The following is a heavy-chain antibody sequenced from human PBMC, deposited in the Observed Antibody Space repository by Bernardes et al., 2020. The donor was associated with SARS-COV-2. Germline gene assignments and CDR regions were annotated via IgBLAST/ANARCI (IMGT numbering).Heavy chain of an antibody. CDR1: GYTFTSYG. V-gene: IGHV1-18*01. J-gene: IGHJ4*02. CDR2: ISAYNGNT. Sequence: ASVKVSCKASGYTFTSYGISWVRQAPGQGLEWMGWISAYNGNTNYAQKLQGRVTMTTDTSTSTAYMELRSLRSDDTAVYYCARILRYFDWLSAPDYWGQGTLVTVAS. D-gene: IGHD3-9*01. CDR3: ARILRYFDWLSAPDY.